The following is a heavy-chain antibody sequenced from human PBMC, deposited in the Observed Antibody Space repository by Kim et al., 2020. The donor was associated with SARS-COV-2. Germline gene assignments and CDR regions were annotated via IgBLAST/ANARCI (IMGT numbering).Heavy chain of an antibody. CDR1: GGSISSGGYY. J-gene: IGHJ4*02. CDR3: ARDRSNVDIVSLVFDY. V-gene: IGHV4-31*03. D-gene: IGHD5-12*01. Sequence: SETLSLTCTVSGGSISSGGYYWSWLRQHPGKGLEWIGYIYYSGSTYYNPYLKSRVTISVDTSKNQFSLKLSSVTAADTAVYYCARDRSNVDIVSLVFDYWGQGTLVTVSS. CDR2: IYYSGST.